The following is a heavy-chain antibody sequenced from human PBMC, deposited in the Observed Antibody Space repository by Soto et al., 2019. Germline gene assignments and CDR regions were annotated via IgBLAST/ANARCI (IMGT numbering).Heavy chain of an antibody. J-gene: IGHJ6*02. CDR3: ATHPAKTAYLLGYDYDMDV. CDR2: IYPGDSDT. Sequence: YRIGWVRHMPGKGPDWMGIIYPGDSDTRYSPSFQGQVTISADKSISTAYLQWSSLKASDTAIYHCATHPAKTAYLLGYDYDMDVWGQGTGDTVSS. D-gene: IGHD7-27*01. V-gene: IGHV5-51*01. CDR1: YR.